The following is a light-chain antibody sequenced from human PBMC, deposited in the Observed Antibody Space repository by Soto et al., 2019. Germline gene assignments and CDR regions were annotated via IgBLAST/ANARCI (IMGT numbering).Light chain of an antibody. CDR1: QSINRH. J-gene: IGKJ5*01. CDR3: QQRTRWPMT. Sequence: EIVLTQSPATLSLSPGERATLSCRASQSINRHLAWYRQKPGQAPRLLIYDASNRATGIPARFSGSGSGTDFTLTISSLEPEDFAVYYCQQRTRWPMTFGQGTRLEIK. CDR2: DAS. V-gene: IGKV3-11*01.